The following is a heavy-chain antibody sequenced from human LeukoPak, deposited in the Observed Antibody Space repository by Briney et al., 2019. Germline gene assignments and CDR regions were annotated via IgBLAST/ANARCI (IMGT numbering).Heavy chain of an antibody. V-gene: IGHV1-69*13. D-gene: IGHD2-2*01. CDR3: ARDLGYCSSTSCYGDSDWFDP. J-gene: IGHJ5*02. Sequence: SVKVSCKASGGTFSSYAISWVRQAPGQGLEWMGGIIPIFGTANYAQKFQGRVTITADEYTSTAYMELSSLRSEDTAVYYCARDLGYCSSTSCYGDSDWFDPWGEGTLVTVSS. CDR2: IIPIFGTA. CDR1: GGTFSSYA.